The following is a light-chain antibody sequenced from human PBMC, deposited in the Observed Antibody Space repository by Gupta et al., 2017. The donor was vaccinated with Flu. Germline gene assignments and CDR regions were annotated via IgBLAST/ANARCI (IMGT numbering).Light chain of an antibody. J-gene: IGKJ1*01. Sequence: IKSYLNWYQQKPGKAPNLLIYAEASVQREVPSRVRGSGSCTDFTLTTSRRKPEDFATYDCQQSYGTLWTFGQWTKVEIK. CDR2: AEA. CDR3: QQSYGTLWT. CDR1: IKSY. V-gene: IGKV1-39*01.